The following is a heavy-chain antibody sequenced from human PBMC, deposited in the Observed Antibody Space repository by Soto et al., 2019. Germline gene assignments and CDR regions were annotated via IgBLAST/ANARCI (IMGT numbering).Heavy chain of an antibody. CDR3: VRGHWSFDY. CDR2: SRNKDHSYST. D-gene: IGHD2-8*02. J-gene: IGHJ4*01. V-gene: IGHV3-72*01. CDR1: GFTLSDHY. Sequence: EVQLVESGGGLVQPGGSLRLSCAASGFTLSDHYMDWVRQAPGKGLEWVARSRNKDHSYSTEYAASVKGRFTISRDESPDSLYLLMTSLKAEGTAVYYCVRGHWSFDYWGQGTVVTVSS.